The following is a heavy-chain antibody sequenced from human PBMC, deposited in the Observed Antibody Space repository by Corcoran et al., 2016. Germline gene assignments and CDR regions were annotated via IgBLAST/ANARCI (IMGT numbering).Heavy chain of an antibody. CDR2: IYYSGST. CDR1: GDSINSYY. J-gene: IGHJ6*02. Sequence: QVQLQESGPGLVKPSETLSLTCTVSGDSINSYYWNWIRQPPGKGLEWLGYIYYSGSTNYNPSLKSRVTISVDTSKNPFSLNLSSVTAADTPMYYGARDTSAGYYGMDVCGQGTTVTVSS. CDR3: ARDTSAGYYGMDV. V-gene: IGHV4-59*13.